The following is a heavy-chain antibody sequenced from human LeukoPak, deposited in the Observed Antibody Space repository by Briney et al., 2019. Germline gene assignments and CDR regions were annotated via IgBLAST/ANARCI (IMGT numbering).Heavy chain of an antibody. D-gene: IGHD3-22*01. V-gene: IGHV3-9*01. Sequence: GRSLRLSCAASGFTFDDYAMHWVRQAPGKGLEWVSGISWNSGSIGYADSVEGRFTISRDNAKNSLYLQMNSLRAEDTALYYCAKDLRPYRDYYDSSGYGYWGQGTLVTVSS. CDR3: AKDLRPYRDYYDSSGYGY. CDR2: ISWNSGSI. J-gene: IGHJ4*02. CDR1: GFTFDDYA.